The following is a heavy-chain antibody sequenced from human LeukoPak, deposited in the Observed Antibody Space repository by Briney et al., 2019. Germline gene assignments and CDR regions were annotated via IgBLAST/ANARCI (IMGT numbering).Heavy chain of an antibody. V-gene: IGHV3-21*01. CDR1: GFTFSSYS. CDR3: ARDSGTGRVLWFGELSAPFDY. D-gene: IGHD3-10*01. CDR2: ISSSSSYI. Sequence: GGSLRLSCAASGFTFSSYSMNWVRQAPGKGLEWVSSISSSSSYIYYADSVKGRFTISRDNAKNSLYLQMNSLRAEDTAVYYCARDSGTGRVLWFGELSAPFDYWGQGTLVTVSS. J-gene: IGHJ4*02.